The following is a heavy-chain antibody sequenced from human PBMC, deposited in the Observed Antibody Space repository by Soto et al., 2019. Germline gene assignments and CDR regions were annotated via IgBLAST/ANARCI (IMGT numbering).Heavy chain of an antibody. CDR1: GFTFSDYD. D-gene: IGHD6-6*01. CDR3: ARMGPRAARPSY. V-gene: IGHV3-11*01. CDR2: VSSSGTTM. Sequence: QVQLAESGGGLVEPGGYLRISCAASGFTFSDYDMSWIRQSPGKGLEWVSFVSSSGTTMYFAASVKGRFTISRDNAKNSLYLQTNSPTAADTAVYYCARMGPRAARPSYWGQGTLVTVSS. J-gene: IGHJ4*02.